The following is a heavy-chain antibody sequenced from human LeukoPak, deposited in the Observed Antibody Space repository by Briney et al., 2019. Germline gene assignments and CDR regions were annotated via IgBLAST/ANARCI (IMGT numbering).Heavy chain of an antibody. D-gene: IGHD6-19*01. CDR2: IYYSGST. CDR1: GGSISSSSYY. J-gene: IGHJ4*02. V-gene: IGHV4-39*01. CDR3: AILPSIAVAGIVAFDY. Sequence: SETLSLTCTVSGGSISSSSYYWGWIRQPPGKGLEWIGGIYYSGSTYYNPSLKSRVTISVDTSKNQFSLKLSSVTAADTAVYFCAILPSIAVAGIVAFDYWGQGTLVTVSS.